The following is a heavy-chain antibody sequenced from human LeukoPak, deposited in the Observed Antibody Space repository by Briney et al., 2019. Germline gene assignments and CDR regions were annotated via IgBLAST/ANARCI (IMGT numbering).Heavy chain of an antibody. V-gene: IGHV3-21*01. CDR1: GFTFSDAW. D-gene: IGHD3-22*01. CDR2: ISSSSSYI. CDR3: ARDLGGYYYDSHR. Sequence: GGSLRLSCAASGFTFSDAWMSWVRQTPGKGLEWVSSISSSSSYIYYADSVKGRFTISRDNAKNSLYLQMNSLRAEDTAVYYCARDLGGYYYDSHRWGQGTLVTVSS. J-gene: IGHJ4*02.